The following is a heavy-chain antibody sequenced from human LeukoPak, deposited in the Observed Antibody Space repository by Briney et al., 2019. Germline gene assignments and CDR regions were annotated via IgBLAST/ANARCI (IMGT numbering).Heavy chain of an antibody. CDR1: GFTVSSNY. D-gene: IGHD6-13*01. J-gene: IGHJ1*01. CDR3: ARAAGKKYFQH. CDR2: IYSGGST. Sequence: GGSLRLSCAASGFTVSSNYMSWVRQAPGKGLEWVSVIYSGGSTYYADPVKGRFTISRDNSKNTLYLQMNSLRAEDTAVYYCARAAGKKYFQHWGQGTLVTVSS. V-gene: IGHV3-66*01.